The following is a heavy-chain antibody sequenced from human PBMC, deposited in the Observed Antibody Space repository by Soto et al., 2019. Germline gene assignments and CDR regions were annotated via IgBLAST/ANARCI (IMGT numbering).Heavy chain of an antibody. CDR3: AKNYYGSGSYFDKFDY. CDR1: GGSIRSSSYY. D-gene: IGHD3-10*01. CDR2: IYYSGST. V-gene: IGHV4-39*01. J-gene: IGHJ4*02. Sequence: ETLSLTCTVSGGSIRSSSYYWGWIRQPPGKGLEWIGSIYYSGSTYYNPSLKSRVTISVDTSKNQFSLKLSSVTAADTAVYYCAKNYYGSGSYFDKFDYWGQGTLVTVSS.